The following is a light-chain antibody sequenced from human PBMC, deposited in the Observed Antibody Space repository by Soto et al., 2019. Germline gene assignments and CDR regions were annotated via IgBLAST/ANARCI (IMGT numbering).Light chain of an antibody. CDR2: AAS. CDR1: QGISAY. J-gene: IGKJ1*01. V-gene: IGKV1-39*01. Sequence: LLTQSPSSLSASVGDIVTITCRASQGISAYLNLYPQKPGKAPQLLIFAASTLQHGVPSRFSGSGSGTDFTLAISNLQPEDFATYYCHQTYSGRSFGPGTKVDI. CDR3: HQTYSGRS.